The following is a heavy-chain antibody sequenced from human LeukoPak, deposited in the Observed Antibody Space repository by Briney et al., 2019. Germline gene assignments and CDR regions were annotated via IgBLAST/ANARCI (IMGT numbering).Heavy chain of an antibody. CDR3: AKGLAVARYYFDY. V-gene: IGHV3-23*01. D-gene: IGHD6-19*01. J-gene: IGHJ4*02. CDR1: GFTFSSYA. Sequence: GGALRLSCAASGFTFSSYAMSWVRQAPGKGLEWVSAISGSGGSTYYADSVKGRVTISRDNSKNTLYLQMNSLTDEDTAVYYCAKGLAVARYYFDYWGQGTLVTVSS. CDR2: ISGSGGST.